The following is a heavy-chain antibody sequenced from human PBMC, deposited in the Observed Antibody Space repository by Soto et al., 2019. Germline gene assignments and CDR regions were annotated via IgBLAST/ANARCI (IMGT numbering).Heavy chain of an antibody. CDR3: TTGSVEGV. Sequence: DVQLVESGGGLVKAGGSLRLSCAASGFTFYNSWMNWVRQAPGKGLEWVGRIKRNSDGGITDYAAPGKGRFTISRDDSENTLYLQMNSLKTEDTAVYYCTTGSVEGVWGQGTTVSVSS. CDR1: GFTFYNSW. D-gene: IGHD2-15*01. J-gene: IGHJ6*02. CDR2: IKRNSDGGIT. V-gene: IGHV3-15*07.